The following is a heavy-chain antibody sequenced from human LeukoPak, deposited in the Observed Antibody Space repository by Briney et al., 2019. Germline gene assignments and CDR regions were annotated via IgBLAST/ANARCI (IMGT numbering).Heavy chain of an antibody. V-gene: IGHV3-7*04. CDR3: GREVPGGTTSLDC. J-gene: IGHJ4*02. Sequence: GGSLRLSCAASGFTFSGYWMSWIRQAPGKGLEWVANIKEDGSDKNYVDSVRGRFTISRDNAKNALYLQMNSLRAEDTAVYYCGREVPGGTTSLDCWGQGTVVTVSP. CDR2: IKEDGSDK. CDR1: GFTFSGYW. D-gene: IGHD1-7*01.